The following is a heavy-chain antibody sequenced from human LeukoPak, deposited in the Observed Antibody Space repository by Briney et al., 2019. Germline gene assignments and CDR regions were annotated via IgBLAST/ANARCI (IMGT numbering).Heavy chain of an antibody. J-gene: IGHJ4*02. CDR3: AREVGAIDF. CDR2: INSDGSIT. CDR1: GFSFSGYW. V-gene: IGHV3-74*01. D-gene: IGHD1-26*01. Sequence: PGGSLRLSCAASGFSFSGYWMHWVRQIPGKGLVWVSHINSDGSITNYADSVKGRLTISRDNAKNTLYLQMNSLRAEDTAAYYCAREVGAIDFWGQGTLVTVSS.